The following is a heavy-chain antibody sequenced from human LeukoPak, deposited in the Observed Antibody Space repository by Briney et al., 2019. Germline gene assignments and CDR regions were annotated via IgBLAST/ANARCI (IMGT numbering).Heavy chain of an antibody. CDR3: AKDVKPDSGRDVDY. CDR2: IYPSGDST. J-gene: IGHJ4*02. D-gene: IGHD6-19*01. CDR1: GFTFGSFS. Sequence: GGSLRLSCAASGFTFGSFSMNWVRQAPGKGLEWVSAIYPSGDSTYYADSVKGRFTISRDNSRNTLYLQMHSLGAEDTAVYYCAKDVKPDSGRDVDYWGQGTLVTVSS. V-gene: IGHV3-23*01.